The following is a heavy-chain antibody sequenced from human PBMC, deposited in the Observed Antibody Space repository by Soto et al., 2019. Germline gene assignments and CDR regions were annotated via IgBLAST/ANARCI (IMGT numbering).Heavy chain of an antibody. CDR3: ARGGITVADSDAFDI. CDR1: GYTLTEFS. D-gene: IGHD6-19*01. Sequence: ASVKVSCKVSGYTLTEFSMNWVRQAPGKGPEWMGGFHPKDGETLYAQKFQGRVTMTEDTSSDTAYMELSSLRSEDTAIYYCARGGITVADSDAFDIWGQGTMVTVSS. J-gene: IGHJ3*02. CDR2: FHPKDGET. V-gene: IGHV1-24*01.